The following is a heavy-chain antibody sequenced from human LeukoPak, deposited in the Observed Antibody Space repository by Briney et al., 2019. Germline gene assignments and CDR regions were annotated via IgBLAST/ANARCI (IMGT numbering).Heavy chain of an antibody. CDR3: AREPFAMVRGVRDAFDI. V-gene: IGHV3-74*01. D-gene: IGHD3-10*01. CDR1: GFTFSSYW. J-gene: IGHJ3*02. Sequence: GGSLRLSCAASGFTFSSYWMHWVRQAPGKGLVWVSRINSDGSSTSYADSVKGRFTISRDNAKNTLYLQMNSLRAEDTAVYYCAREPFAMVRGVRDAFDIWGQGTMVTVSS. CDR2: INSDGSST.